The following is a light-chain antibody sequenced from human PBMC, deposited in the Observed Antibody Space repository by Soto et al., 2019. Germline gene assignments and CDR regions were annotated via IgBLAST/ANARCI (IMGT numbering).Light chain of an antibody. Sequence: DIPLTQSPSSLSASVGDRVTITCRASQGVGSWLVWYQQKPGKAPKSLIYAASSLLYGVPSRFSGSGFGTDFSLTISRLQPEDFATYYCQQYSSYPYTFGQGTKLEI. CDR1: QGVGSW. J-gene: IGKJ2*01. CDR3: QQYSSYPYT. CDR2: AAS. V-gene: IGKV1D-16*01.